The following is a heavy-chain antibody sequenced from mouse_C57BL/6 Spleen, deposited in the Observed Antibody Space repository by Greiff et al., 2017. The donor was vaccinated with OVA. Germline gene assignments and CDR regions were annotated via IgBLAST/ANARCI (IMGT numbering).Heavy chain of an antibody. CDR3: ARQFITTVVDAKDY. CDR1: GFTFSDYG. J-gene: IGHJ4*01. Sequence: EVKLQESGGGLVKPGGSLKLSCAASGFTFSDYGMHWVRQAPEKGLEWVAYISSGSSTIYYADTVTGRFTISKDKDKNTLLLQMTSLKSEDTAMYYCARQFITTVVDAKDYWGQGTSVNVSS. CDR2: ISSGSSTI. D-gene: IGHD1-1*01. V-gene: IGHV5-17*01.